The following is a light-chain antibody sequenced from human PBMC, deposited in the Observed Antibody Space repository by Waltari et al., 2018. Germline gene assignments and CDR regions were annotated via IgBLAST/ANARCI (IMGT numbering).Light chain of an antibody. CDR2: AAS. Sequence: DIQMPQSPSSLSASVGNRVTITCRASQNINKYLNWYQQKPGKAPKLLIYAASSLQSGVPSRFSGSGSGTDYTLTISSLQPEDSATYYCQQSYSTPPITFGQGTKLEIK. CDR3: QQSYSTPPIT. J-gene: IGKJ2*01. V-gene: IGKV1-39*01. CDR1: QNINKY.